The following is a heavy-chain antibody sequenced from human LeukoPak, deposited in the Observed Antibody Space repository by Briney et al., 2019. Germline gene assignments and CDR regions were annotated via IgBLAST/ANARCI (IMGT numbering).Heavy chain of an antibody. J-gene: IGHJ4*02. CDR2: IIPIFGTA. V-gene: IGHV1-69*01. CDR1: GGTFSSYA. D-gene: IGHD3-22*01. CDR3: ARPSRYYDSSGLQAYYFNY. Sequence: SVKVSCKASGGTFSSYAISWVRQAPGQGLEWMGGIIPIFGTANYAQKFQGRVTITADESTSTAYMELSSLRSEDTAVYYCARPSRYYDSSGLQAYYFNYWGQGALVTVSS.